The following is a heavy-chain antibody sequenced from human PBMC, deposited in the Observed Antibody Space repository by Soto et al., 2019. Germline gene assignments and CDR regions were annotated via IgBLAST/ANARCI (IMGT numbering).Heavy chain of an antibody. V-gene: IGHV3-30-3*01. J-gene: IGHJ5*02. CDR3: ARGVDTAMVGRFDP. D-gene: IGHD5-18*01. Sequence: QVQLVESGGGVVQPGRSLRLSCAASGFTFSSYAMHWVRQAPGKGLEWVAVISYDGSNKYYADSVKGRFTISRDNSKNTLYLQMNSLRAEDTAVYYCARGVDTAMVGRFDPWGQGTLVTVSS. CDR2: ISYDGSNK. CDR1: GFTFSSYA.